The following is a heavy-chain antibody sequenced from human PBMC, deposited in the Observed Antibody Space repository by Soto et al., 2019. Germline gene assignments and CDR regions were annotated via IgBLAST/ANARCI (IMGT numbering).Heavy chain of an antibody. D-gene: IGHD3-22*01. J-gene: IGHJ4*02. CDR3: ASLGPYYYDSSGYFDY. V-gene: IGHV4-39*01. CDR2: IYYSGST. Sequence: SETLSLTCTVSGGSISSSSYYWGWIRQPRGKGLEWIGSIYYSGSTYYNPSLKSRVTISVDTSKNQFSLKLSSVTAADTAVYYCASLGPYYYDSSGYFDYWGQGTLVTV. CDR1: GGSISSSSYY.